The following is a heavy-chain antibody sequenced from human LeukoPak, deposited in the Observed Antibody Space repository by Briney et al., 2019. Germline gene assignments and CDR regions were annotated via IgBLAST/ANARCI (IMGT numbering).Heavy chain of an antibody. J-gene: IGHJ6*02. D-gene: IGHD6-19*01. V-gene: IGHV3-7*01. Sequence: GGSLRLSCAASGFTFSSYWMSWVRQAPGKGREWVANIKQDGSEKYYVDSVKGRFTISRDNAKTSLYLQMNSLRAKATAVYYCARDSDSSGWYYYYYGMAVWGQGTTVTVSS. CDR3: ARDSDSSGWYYYYYGMAV. CDR1: GFTFSSYW. CDR2: IKQDGSEK.